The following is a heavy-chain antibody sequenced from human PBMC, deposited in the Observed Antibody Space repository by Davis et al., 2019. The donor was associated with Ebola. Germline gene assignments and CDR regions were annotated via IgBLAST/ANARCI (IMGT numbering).Heavy chain of an antibody. CDR1: GGSIISSSSY. D-gene: IGHD6-13*01. Sequence: MPSETLSLTCTVSGGSIISSSSYWGWIRQPPRKGLEWIGTIYYTGSTWYNPSLKSRVTISVDTSKNQFSLNLSSVTAADTAVYYCAKDLAAAAPGFGFDYWGQGTLVTVSS. J-gene: IGHJ4*02. CDR3: AKDLAAAAPGFGFDY. V-gene: IGHV4-39*02. CDR2: IYYTGST.